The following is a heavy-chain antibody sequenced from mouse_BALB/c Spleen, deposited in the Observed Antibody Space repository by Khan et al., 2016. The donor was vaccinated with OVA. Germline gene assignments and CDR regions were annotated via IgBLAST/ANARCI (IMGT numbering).Heavy chain of an antibody. V-gene: IGHV3-2*02. D-gene: IGHD1-2*01. Sequence: EGQLVESGPGLVKPSQSLSLTCTVSGYSITSGYGWNWIRQFPGNKLEWMGYISYSGSTNYNPSLKSRISITRDTSKNQFFLQLNSVTTEERATYYCARTARIKYWGQGTTLTVSS. CDR2: ISYSGST. CDR3: ARTARIKY. J-gene: IGHJ2*01. CDR1: GYSITSGYG.